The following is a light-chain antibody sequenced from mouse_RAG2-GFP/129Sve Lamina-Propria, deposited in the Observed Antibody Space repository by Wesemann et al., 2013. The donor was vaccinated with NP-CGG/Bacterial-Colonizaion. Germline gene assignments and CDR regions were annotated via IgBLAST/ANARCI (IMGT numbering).Light chain of an antibody. CDR1: QNVGTA. Sequence: DIVMTQSQKFMSTTVGDRVSITCKASQNVGTAVAWYQQKPGQSPKLLIYSASNRYTGVPDRFTGSGSATDFTLTISSVQAEDLADYHCGQSYSYPYTFGGGTKLGIK. CDR2: SAS. CDR3: GQSYSYPYT. V-gene: IGKV6-13*01. J-gene: IGKJ2*01.